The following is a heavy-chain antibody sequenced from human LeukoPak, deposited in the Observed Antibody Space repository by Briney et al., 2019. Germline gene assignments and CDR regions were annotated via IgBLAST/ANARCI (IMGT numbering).Heavy chain of an antibody. Sequence: SETLSLTCAVYGGSFSGYYWSWIRQPPGEGLEWIGEINHSGSTNYNPSLKSRVTISVDTSKNQFSLKLSSVTAADTAVYYCARDRRRNWFDPWGQGTLVTVSS. V-gene: IGHV4-34*01. CDR1: GGSFSGYY. J-gene: IGHJ5*02. CDR3: ARDRRRNWFDP. CDR2: INHSGST.